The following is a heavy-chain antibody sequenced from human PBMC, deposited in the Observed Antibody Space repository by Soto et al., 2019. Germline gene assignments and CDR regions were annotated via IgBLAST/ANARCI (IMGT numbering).Heavy chain of an antibody. Sequence: EVQLVESGGGLVQPGGSLRLSCAASGFTFSNHYMDWVRQAPGKGLEWVGRTKNKANSYSTEYPASVKGRFTISRDDSKNSLYLQLNSLETEDTAVYYCARYSGSYSRSLDLWGRGTLVTVSS. D-gene: IGHD1-26*01. CDR3: ARYSGSYSRSLDL. J-gene: IGHJ2*01. CDR1: GFTFSNHY. CDR2: TKNKANSYST. V-gene: IGHV3-72*01.